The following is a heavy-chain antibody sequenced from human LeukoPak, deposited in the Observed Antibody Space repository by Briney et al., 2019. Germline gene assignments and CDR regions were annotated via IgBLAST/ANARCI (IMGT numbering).Heavy chain of an antibody. V-gene: IGHV3-48*01. CDR2: ISSSSRTI. D-gene: IGHD2/OR15-2a*01. J-gene: IGHJ4*02. CDR1: GFTFSSYS. CDR3: AKDSAKKYDDY. Sequence: GGSLRLSCVASGFTFSSYSMNWVRQAPGKGLEWVSYISSSSRTIYYADSVKGRFTISRDNAKNSLFLQMNSLRAEDTAVYYCAKDSAKKYDDYWGQGTLVTVSS.